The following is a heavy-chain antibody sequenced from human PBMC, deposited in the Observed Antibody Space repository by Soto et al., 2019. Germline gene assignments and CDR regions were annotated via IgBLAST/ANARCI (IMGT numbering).Heavy chain of an antibody. CDR2: IYSSGST. V-gene: IGHV4-4*07. D-gene: IGHD2-2*02. Sequence: QVQLQESGPGLVKPSETLSLTCTVSGGSISNYYWSWVRQPAGKGLEWIGRIYSSGSTNYSPSLKSPLTISLDPSKNRFSLQLSSVTAADTAVYYCARVGCSVTTCYTRGMDVWGQGTTVTVSS. CDR3: ARVGCSVTTCYTRGMDV. J-gene: IGHJ6*02. CDR1: GGSISNYY.